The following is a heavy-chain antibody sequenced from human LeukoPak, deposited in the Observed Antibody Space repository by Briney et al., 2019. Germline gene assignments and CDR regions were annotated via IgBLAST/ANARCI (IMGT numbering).Heavy chain of an antibody. J-gene: IGHJ4*02. CDR1: GFSFSTYE. V-gene: IGHV3-48*03. CDR2: IDATSGTI. D-gene: IGHD6-19*01. Sequence: GGSLRLSCAASGFSFSTYEMNWVRQAPGKGLERVSYIDATSGTIHYGDSVKDRFTISRDNAKNSLYLQMNSLRVEDTAVYYCARDATVGVPGTLYFDHWGQGILVTVSS. CDR3: ARDATVGVPGTLYFDH.